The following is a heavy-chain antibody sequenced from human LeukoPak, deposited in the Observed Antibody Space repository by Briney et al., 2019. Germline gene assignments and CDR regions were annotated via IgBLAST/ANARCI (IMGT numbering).Heavy chain of an antibody. D-gene: IGHD1-26*01. V-gene: IGHV1-69*04. Sequence: SVKVSCKASGGTFSSYAISWMRQAPGQGLEWMGRIIPIFGIANYAQKFQGRVTITADKSTSTAYMELSSLRSEDTAVYYCARDSGSYYSYYFDYWGQGTLVTVSS. J-gene: IGHJ4*02. CDR2: IIPIFGIA. CDR3: ARDSGSYYSYYFDY. CDR1: GGTFSSYA.